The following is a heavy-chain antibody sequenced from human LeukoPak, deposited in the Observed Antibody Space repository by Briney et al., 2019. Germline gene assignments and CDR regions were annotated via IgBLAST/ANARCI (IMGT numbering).Heavy chain of an antibody. CDR1: GFTFDDYA. V-gene: IGHV3-9*01. J-gene: IGHJ3*02. Sequence: PGGSLRLSCAASGFTFDDYAMHWVRQAPGKGLEWVSGISWNSGSIGYADSVKGRFTISRDNAKNSLYLQMNSLRAEDTALYYCAKGFYYYGSGSYYNDAFDIWGQGTVVIVSS. CDR3: AKGFYYYGSGSYYNDAFDI. D-gene: IGHD3-10*01. CDR2: ISWNSGSI.